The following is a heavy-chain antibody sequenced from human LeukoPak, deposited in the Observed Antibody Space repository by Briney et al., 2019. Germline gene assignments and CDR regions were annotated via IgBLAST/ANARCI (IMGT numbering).Heavy chain of an antibody. V-gene: IGHV4-61*02. Sequence: PSQTLSLTCTVSGGSISSGSHYWSWIRQPAGKGLEWIGRIYTSGNTNYNPSLKSRVTISVDTSKNHFSLKLSSVTAADTAVYYCARFTIFGVAINWFDPWGQGTLVTVSS. CDR3: ARFTIFGVAINWFDP. D-gene: IGHD3-3*01. CDR2: IYTSGNT. CDR1: GGSISSGSHY. J-gene: IGHJ5*02.